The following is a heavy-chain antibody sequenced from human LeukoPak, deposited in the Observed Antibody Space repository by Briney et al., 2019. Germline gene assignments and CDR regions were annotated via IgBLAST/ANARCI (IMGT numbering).Heavy chain of an antibody. V-gene: IGHV3-53*01. CDR3: ARGWVLATGAFDI. J-gene: IGHJ3*02. CDR1: GFTVSTNY. CDR2: IYSGGST. D-gene: IGHD2-8*02. Sequence: GGSLRLSCAASGFTVSTNYMTWVRQAPGKGLEWVSVIYSGGSTYYADSVKGRFTISRDNSKKMLYLQMSSLRAEDTAVYYCARGWVLATGAFDIWGQGTMVTVSS.